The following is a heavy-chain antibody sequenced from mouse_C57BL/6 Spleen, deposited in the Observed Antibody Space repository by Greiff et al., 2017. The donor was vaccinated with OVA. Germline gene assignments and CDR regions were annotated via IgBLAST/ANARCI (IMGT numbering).Heavy chain of an antibody. V-gene: IGHV1-52*01. CDR3: AGYGRSLDY. Sequence: QVQLQQSGAELVRPGSSVKLSCKASGYTFTSYWMHWVKQRPIQGLEWIGNIDPSDSETHYNQKFKDKATLTVDKSSSTAYMQLSSLTSEDSAVYYCAGYGRSLDYWGQGTTLTVSS. CDR2: IDPSDSET. CDR1: GYTFTSYW. D-gene: IGHD1-1*01. J-gene: IGHJ2*01.